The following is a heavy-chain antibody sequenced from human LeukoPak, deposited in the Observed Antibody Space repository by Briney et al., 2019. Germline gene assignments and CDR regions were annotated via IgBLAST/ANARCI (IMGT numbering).Heavy chain of an antibody. CDR3: AKVHYGRLRNYYGMDV. J-gene: IGHJ6*02. V-gene: IGHV3-23*01. D-gene: IGHD3-10*02. Sequence: HPGGSLRLSCAASGFTFSSYAMSWVRQAPGKGLEWVSAISGSGGSTYYADSVKGRFTISRDNSKNTLYLQMNSLRAEDTAVYYCAKVHYGRLRNYYGMDVWGQGTTVTVSS. CDR1: GFTFSSYA. CDR2: ISGSGGST.